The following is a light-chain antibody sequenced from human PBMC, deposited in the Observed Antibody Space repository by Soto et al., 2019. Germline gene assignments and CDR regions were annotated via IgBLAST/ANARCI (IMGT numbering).Light chain of an antibody. Sequence: EIVMTQSPGTQSVSPGERATLSCRASQSYSSHLAWYQHKPGQAPRLLIYGASTRATGIPARFSGSGSGTDFTLTLSSLQSEDFAVYFCQQYNNWPLTFGGGTKVEIK. V-gene: IGKV3-15*01. CDR3: QQYNNWPLT. J-gene: IGKJ4*01. CDR2: GAS. CDR1: QSYSSH.